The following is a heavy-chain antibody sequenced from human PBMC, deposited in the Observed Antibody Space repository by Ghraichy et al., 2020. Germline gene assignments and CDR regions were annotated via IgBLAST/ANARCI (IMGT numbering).Heavy chain of an antibody. J-gene: IGHJ4*02. CDR3: ATQKYENNNWFYPDY. CDR2: IRPYNGDT. Sequence: ASVKVSCKPSGYTFVTYAITWVRQAPGQGLEWMGWIRPYNGDTHYGQKFQDRVAMTTDTSTNTAFMELRSLRSDDTAIYYCATQKYENNNWFYPDYWGQGTLVTVSS. V-gene: IGHV1-18*01. CDR1: GYTFVTYA. D-gene: IGHD1/OR15-1a*01.